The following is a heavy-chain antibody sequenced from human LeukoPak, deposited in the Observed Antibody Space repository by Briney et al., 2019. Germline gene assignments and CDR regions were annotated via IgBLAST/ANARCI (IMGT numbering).Heavy chain of an antibody. CDR3: AREAPAAY. J-gene: IGHJ4*02. V-gene: IGHV3-53*01. D-gene: IGHD2-2*01. CDR1: GFIVSRSY. Sequence: GGSLRLSCAASGFIVSRSYMSWVRQAPGKGLEWVSVLYSDGNTYYADSVKGRFTISRDNSKNTLYLQMNSLKADDTAVYYCAREAPAAYWGQGTLVTVSS. CDR2: LYSDGNT.